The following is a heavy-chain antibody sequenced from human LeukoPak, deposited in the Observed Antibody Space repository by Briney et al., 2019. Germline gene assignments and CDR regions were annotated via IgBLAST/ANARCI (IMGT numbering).Heavy chain of an antibody. D-gene: IGHD5-18*01. V-gene: IGHV3-48*01. Sequence: GGSLRLSCAASGFTFSSYSMNWVRQAPGKGLEWVSYISSSSSTIYYADSVKGRFTISRDNAKNSLYLQMNSLRAEDTAVYYCARDRPRIQLDMDVWGKGTTVTVSS. J-gene: IGHJ6*03. CDR1: GFTFSSYS. CDR2: ISSSSSTI. CDR3: ARDRPRIQLDMDV.